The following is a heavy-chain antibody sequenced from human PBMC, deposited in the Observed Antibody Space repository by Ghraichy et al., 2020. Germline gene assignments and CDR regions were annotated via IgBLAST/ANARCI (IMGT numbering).Heavy chain of an antibody. CDR3: AAGRRQLDF. CDR2: FTDSNYI. V-gene: IGHV3-21*06. CDR1: GFIVSHYT. D-gene: IGHD6-6*01. Sequence: GGSLRLSCAASGFIVSHYTWNWVRQAPGKGLEWVASFTDSNYIYYSDSMRDRVTISRDNADSSVSLQMSSLRPDDTAIYFCAAGRRQLDFWGQGTLVTVSS. J-gene: IGHJ4*02.